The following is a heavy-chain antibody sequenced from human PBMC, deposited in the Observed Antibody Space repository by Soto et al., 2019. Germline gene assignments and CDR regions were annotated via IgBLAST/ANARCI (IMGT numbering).Heavy chain of an antibody. CDR2: IYPADSDT. CDR3: ARRRAWNDAFDF. CDR1: GYNFTTSW. V-gene: IGHV5-51*01. Sequence: GESLKISCKASGYNFTTSWIGWVRQMPGKGLELMGVIYPADSDTRYRPPFQGQVTFSADKSLTTAYLQWNSLKTSDTARYYCARRRAWNDAFDFWGLGSLVTV. D-gene: IGHD1-1*01. J-gene: IGHJ4*02.